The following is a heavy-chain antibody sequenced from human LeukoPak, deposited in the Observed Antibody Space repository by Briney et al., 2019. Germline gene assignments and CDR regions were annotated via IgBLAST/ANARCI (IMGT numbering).Heavy chain of an antibody. CDR2: INSGGSST. V-gene: IGHV3-74*01. CDR3: ARDPKNNYFDY. CDR1: GFTFSSYW. J-gene: IGHJ4*02. Sequence: PGGSLRLSCAASGFTFSSYWMNWVRQAPGKGLVWVSCINSGGSSTSYADSVRGRFTISRDNAKNTLYLQMNSLRAEDTAVFYCARDPKNNYFDYWSQGTLLTVPS.